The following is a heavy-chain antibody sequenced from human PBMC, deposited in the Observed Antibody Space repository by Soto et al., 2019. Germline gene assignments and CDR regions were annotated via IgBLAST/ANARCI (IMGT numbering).Heavy chain of an antibody. CDR3: ARVDDYGDYEYLQY. V-gene: IGHV3-48*02. CDR2: ISRSSTTI. J-gene: IGHJ1*01. CDR1: GFTFSSYS. D-gene: IGHD4-17*01. Sequence: PGGSLRLSCAASGFTFSSYSMNGVRQAPGKGLEWVSYISRSSTTIYYADSVKGRFTMFRDNAKNSLYLQMNSLRDDDTAVYYCARVDDYGDYEYLQYWAQGTLVPVSS.